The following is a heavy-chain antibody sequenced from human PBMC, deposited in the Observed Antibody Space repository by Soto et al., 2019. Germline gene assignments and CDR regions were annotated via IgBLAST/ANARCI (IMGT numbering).Heavy chain of an antibody. V-gene: IGHV1-69*13. Sequence: SVKVSCKASGYTFTNYDINWVRHATGQGLEWMGGIIPIFGTANYAQKFQGRVTITADESTSTAYMELSSLRSEDTAVYYCARRSMIDRYYFDYWGQGTLVTVSS. D-gene: IGHD2-21*01. CDR2: IIPIFGTA. CDR1: GYTFTNYD. CDR3: ARRSMIDRYYFDY. J-gene: IGHJ4*02.